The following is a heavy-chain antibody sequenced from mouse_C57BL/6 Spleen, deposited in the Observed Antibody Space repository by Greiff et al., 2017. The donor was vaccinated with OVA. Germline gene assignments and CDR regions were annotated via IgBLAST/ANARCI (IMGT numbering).Heavy chain of an antibody. CDR3: ARLEYYGSSPAWFAY. D-gene: IGHD1-1*01. Sequence: VQLQQSGAELVKPGASVKISCKASGYAFSSYWMNWVKQRPGKGLEWIGQIYPGDGDTNYNGKFKGKATLTADKSSSTAYMQLSSLTSEDSAVYFCARLEYYGSSPAWFAYWGQGTLVTVSA. CDR2: IYPGDGDT. J-gene: IGHJ3*01. V-gene: IGHV1-80*01. CDR1: GYAFSSYW.